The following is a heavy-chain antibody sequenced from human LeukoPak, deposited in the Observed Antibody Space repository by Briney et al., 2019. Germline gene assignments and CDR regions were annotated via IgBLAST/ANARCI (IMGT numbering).Heavy chain of an antibody. Sequence: SETLSLTCVVYGGSFSGYYWSWIRQPPGKGLEWIGEINHSGSTNYNPSLKSRVTISVDTSKNQFSLKLSSVTAADTAVYYCARLSSGWNEYWFDPWGQGTLVTVSS. D-gene: IGHD6-19*01. CDR2: INHSGST. J-gene: IGHJ5*02. CDR1: GGSFSGYY. V-gene: IGHV4-34*01. CDR3: ARLSSGWNEYWFDP.